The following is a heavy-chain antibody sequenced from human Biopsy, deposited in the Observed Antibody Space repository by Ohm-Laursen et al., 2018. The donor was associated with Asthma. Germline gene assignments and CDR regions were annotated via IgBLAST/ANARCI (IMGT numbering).Heavy chain of an antibody. CDR2: THHSGYT. CDR1: GVSFSSNY. V-gene: IGHV4-34*01. Sequence: SETLSLTCAVYGVSFSSNYWSWIRPTPGKGLEWLGDTHHSGYTHYNPFLRSFLTLSVDTSKNLFSLRLTFVTAADTAVYYCARGSSSRLSQWEILVSGGKRAHSYYGMDVWGQGTTVTVSS. J-gene: IGHJ6*02. D-gene: IGHD1-26*01. CDR3: ARGSSSRLSQWEILVSGGKRAHSYYGMDV.